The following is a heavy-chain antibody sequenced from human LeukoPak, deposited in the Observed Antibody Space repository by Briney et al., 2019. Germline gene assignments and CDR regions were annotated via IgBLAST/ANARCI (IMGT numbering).Heavy chain of an antibody. V-gene: IGHV1-69*05. CDR3: ARGESWFDP. CDR2: IIPIFGTA. CDR1: GGTFSSYA. J-gene: IGHJ5*02. Sequence: SVKVSCKASGGTFSSYAISWVRQAPGQGLEWMGGIIPIFGTANYAQKLQGRVTMTTDTSTSTAYMELRSLRSDDTAVYYCARGESWFDPWGQGTLVTVSS.